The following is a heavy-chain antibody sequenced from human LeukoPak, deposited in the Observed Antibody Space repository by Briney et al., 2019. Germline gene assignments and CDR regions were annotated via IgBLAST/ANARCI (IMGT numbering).Heavy chain of an antibody. V-gene: IGHV5-51*01. CDR2: IYPGDSDT. CDR3: ARLSNYYGSGSYYTVEDWFDP. D-gene: IGHD3-10*01. Sequence: GESLKISCKGSGYSFTSYWIGWVRQMPGKGLEWMGIIYPGDSDTRYSPSFQGQVTISADKSISTAYLQWSSLKASDTAMYYCARLSNYYGSGSYYTVEDWFDPWGQGTLVTVSS. CDR1: GYSFTSYW. J-gene: IGHJ5*02.